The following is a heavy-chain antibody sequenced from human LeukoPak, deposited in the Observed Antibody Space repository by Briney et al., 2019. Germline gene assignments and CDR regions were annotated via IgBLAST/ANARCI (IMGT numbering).Heavy chain of an antibody. J-gene: IGHJ4*02. D-gene: IGHD1-26*01. Sequence: GGSVRLSCAASGFTFGTYAMSWVRQAPGKGLEWVSTISGSGGRTYYADSVKGRFTISRDNSKNTLYLQMNSLRAEDAAVYFCAKDYSGSYYALDYWGQGTLVTVSS. CDR1: GFTFGTYA. V-gene: IGHV3-23*01. CDR3: AKDYSGSYYALDY. CDR2: ISGSGGRT.